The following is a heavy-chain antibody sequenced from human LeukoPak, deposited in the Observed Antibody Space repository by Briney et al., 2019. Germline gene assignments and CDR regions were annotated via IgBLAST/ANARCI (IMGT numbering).Heavy chain of an antibody. Sequence: SQTLSLTCTVSGGSISSGGYYWSWIRQHPGKGLEWVGYIYYSGSTYYNPSLKSRVTISVDTSKNQFSLKLSSVTAADTAVYYCARRGYSYGFDYWGQGTLVTVSS. V-gene: IGHV4-31*03. CDR2: IYYSGST. D-gene: IGHD5-18*01. CDR3: ARRGYSYGFDY. CDR1: GGSISSGGYY. J-gene: IGHJ4*02.